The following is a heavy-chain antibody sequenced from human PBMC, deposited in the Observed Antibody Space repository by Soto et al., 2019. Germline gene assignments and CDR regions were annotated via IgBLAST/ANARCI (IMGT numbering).Heavy chain of an antibody. CDR3: ARDVVRSTAGDS. V-gene: IGHV1-69*01. Sequence: QVQLVQSGAEVRKPGSSVKVSCKISGGTFTNYVISWLRQAPGQGLEWMGGLIPIFGAANLAQKFQGRVTITADESTSTVNMELSSLTSEDTAVYYCARDVVRSTAGDSWGQGTLVTVSS. CDR2: LIPIFGAA. CDR1: GGTFTNYV. D-gene: IGHD2-15*01. J-gene: IGHJ4*02.